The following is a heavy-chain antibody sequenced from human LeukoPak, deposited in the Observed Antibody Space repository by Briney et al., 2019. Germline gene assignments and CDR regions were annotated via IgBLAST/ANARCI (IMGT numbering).Heavy chain of an antibody. CDR3: ARAPRGYYYDSSGTFDI. J-gene: IGHJ3*02. CDR1: GGSISSYY. Sequence: SETLSLTCTVSGGSISSYYWSWIRQPPGKGLEWIGYIYYSGSTNYNPSLKSRVTISVDTSKNQFSLKLSSVTAADTAVYYCARAPRGYYYDSSGTFDIWGQGTMVTVSS. V-gene: IGHV4-59*08. D-gene: IGHD3-22*01. CDR2: IYYSGST.